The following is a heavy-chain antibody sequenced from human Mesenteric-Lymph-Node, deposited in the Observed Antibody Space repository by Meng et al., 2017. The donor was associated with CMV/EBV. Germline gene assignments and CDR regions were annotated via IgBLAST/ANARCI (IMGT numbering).Heavy chain of an antibody. J-gene: IGHJ6*02. CDR2: IRFDGSNK. D-gene: IGHD1-14*01. Sequence: GESLKISCAASAFTFSSYGIHWVRQAPGKGLEWVAFIRFDGSNKYYADSVKGRFTISRDNSKNTVYLQMNSVRAEDTAVYYCARDFRTPAYYYYGMDVWGQGTTVTVSS. V-gene: IGHV3-30*02. CDR1: AFTFSSYG. CDR3: ARDFRTPAYYYYGMDV.